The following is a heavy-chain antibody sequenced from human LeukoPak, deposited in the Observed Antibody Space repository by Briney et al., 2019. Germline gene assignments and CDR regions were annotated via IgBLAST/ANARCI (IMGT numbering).Heavy chain of an antibody. Sequence: GGSLRLSCAASGFTFSDYYMSWIRQAPGKGLEWVSYISSSGSTIYYADSVKGRFTISRDNAKNSLYLQMNSLRAEDTAVYYCARVVVVVAAAPEWFDPWGQGTLVTVSS. CDR2: ISSSGSTI. J-gene: IGHJ5*02. V-gene: IGHV3-11*01. CDR3: ARVVVVVAAAPEWFDP. CDR1: GFTFSDYY. D-gene: IGHD6-13*01.